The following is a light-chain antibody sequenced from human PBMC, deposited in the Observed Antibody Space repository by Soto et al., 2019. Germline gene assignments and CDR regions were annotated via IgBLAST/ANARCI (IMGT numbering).Light chain of an antibody. CDR1: SSNIGRNA. CDR3: AAWDDSLNGVI. Sequence: QYVLTQPPSVSEAPRQRVTISCSGSSSNIGRNAVNWYQQLPGKAPKLLIYYDDLLPSGVSDRFSGSKSGTSASLAISGLQSEDEADYYCAAWDDSLNGVIFGGGTKVTVL. CDR2: YDD. J-gene: IGLJ2*01. V-gene: IGLV1-36*01.